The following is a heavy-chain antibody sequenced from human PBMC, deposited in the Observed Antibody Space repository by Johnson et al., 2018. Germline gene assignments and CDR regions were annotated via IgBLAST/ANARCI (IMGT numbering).Heavy chain of an antibody. D-gene: IGHD1-26*01. CDR3: ARDLVGPTNYSGRDV. V-gene: IGHV1-69*01. CDR2: IIPMLGTT. Sequence: QVQLVESGAEVKKPGSSVKVSCKASGGTFSSSGISWVRQAPGQGLEWMGGIIPMLGTTNYAQKFQDRVTLPADESTTPAYLELSRLRSEDTAVYYCARDLVGPTNYSGRDVGGQGTRVTVSS. CDR1: GGTFSSSG. J-gene: IGHJ6*02.